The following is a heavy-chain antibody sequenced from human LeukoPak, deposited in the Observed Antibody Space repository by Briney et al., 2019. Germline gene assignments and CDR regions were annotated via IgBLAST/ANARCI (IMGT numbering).Heavy chain of an antibody. CDR2: IYSSGAT. V-gene: IGHV4-4*07. CDR1: GGSINSYC. D-gene: IGHD6-19*01. Sequence: SETLSLTCTVSGGSINSYCWSWIRQPAGKGLEWIGRIYSSGATNYNPSLKSRVTMSVDTSKNQFSLKLNSVTAADTAVYFCARVSSGWSYYFDYWGQGTLVTVSS. J-gene: IGHJ4*02. CDR3: ARVSSGWSYYFDY.